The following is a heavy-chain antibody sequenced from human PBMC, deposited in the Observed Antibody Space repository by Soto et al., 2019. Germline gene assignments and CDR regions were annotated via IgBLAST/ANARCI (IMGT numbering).Heavy chain of an antibody. Sequence: EVQLVESGGGLVKPGGSLTLSCAASGFTFSDAWMSWVRQAPGKGLEWVGRIKNKGDGGTTDYAAPVKGRFTVSRDDSKNTLYLQMNSLKTEDTAVYYCTTAPMLGYCTGTSCDDMDVWGKGTTVTVSS. D-gene: IGHD2-2*01. CDR1: GFTFSDAW. J-gene: IGHJ6*03. CDR3: TTAPMLGYCTGTSCDDMDV. V-gene: IGHV3-15*01. CDR2: IKNKGDGGTT.